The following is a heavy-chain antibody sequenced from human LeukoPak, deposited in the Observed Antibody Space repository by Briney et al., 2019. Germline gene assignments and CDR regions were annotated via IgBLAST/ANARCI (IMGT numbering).Heavy chain of an antibody. V-gene: IGHV5-51*01. Sequence: PGESLKISCQGSGYRFTSFWIVCVRQMPGKGLEWMGIIYPGDSDTKYSPSFQGQATISADKSISTSYLQWSGLKASDTAMYYCARLSGRDVYNFPLDDWGQGTLVTVSS. CDR3: ARLSGRDVYNFPLDD. CDR1: GYRFTSFW. D-gene: IGHD5-24*01. J-gene: IGHJ4*02. CDR2: IYPGDSDT.